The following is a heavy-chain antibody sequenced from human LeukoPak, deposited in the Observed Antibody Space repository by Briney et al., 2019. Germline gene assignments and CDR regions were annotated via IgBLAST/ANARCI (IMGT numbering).Heavy chain of an antibody. Sequence: GGSLRLSCEASGFTFSNYWMNWVRQAPGKGLEWVANIKQDGSEKTYVDSVKGRFTISRDNAKNLLYLQMNSLRPEDTAVYYCFGGGRANYWGQGTLVTVSS. CDR3: FGGGRANY. J-gene: IGHJ4*02. D-gene: IGHD3-10*01. CDR1: GFTFSNYW. V-gene: IGHV3-7*01. CDR2: IKQDGSEK.